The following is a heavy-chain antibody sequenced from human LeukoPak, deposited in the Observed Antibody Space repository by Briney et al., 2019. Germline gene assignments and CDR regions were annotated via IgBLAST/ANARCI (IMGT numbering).Heavy chain of an antibody. CDR2: ISGSGGST. CDR1: GFTFSSYA. J-gene: IGHJ4*02. V-gene: IGHV3-23*01. Sequence: PGGSLRLSCAASGFTFSSYAMSWVRQAPGKGLEWVSAISGSGGSTYYADSVKGRFTISRDNSKNTLYLQMNSLRAEDTAVYYCAKDLITVVPAPSVTFDYWGQGTLVTVSS. CDR3: AKDLITVVPAPSVTFDY. D-gene: IGHD2-2*01.